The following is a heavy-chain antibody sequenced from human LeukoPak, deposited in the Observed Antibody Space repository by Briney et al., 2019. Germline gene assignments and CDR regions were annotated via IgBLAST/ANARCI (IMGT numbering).Heavy chain of an antibody. CDR2: ISWNSGSI. V-gene: IGHV3-9*01. CDR3: AKDNSDYYDSSGYYVN. CDR1: GFNFDDYA. Sequence: PGGSLRLSCAASGFNFDDYAMHWVRQAPGKGLEWVSGISWNSGSIGYADSVKGRFTISRDNAKNSLYLQMNSLRAEDTALYYCAKDNSDYYDSSGYYVNWGQGTLVTVSS. D-gene: IGHD3-22*01. J-gene: IGHJ4*02.